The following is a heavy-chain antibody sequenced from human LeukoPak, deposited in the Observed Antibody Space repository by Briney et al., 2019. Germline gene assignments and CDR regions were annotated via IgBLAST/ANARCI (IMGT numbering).Heavy chain of an antibody. CDR1: GGSISSYY. D-gene: IGHD6-6*01. Sequence: SETLSLTCTVSGGSISSYYWSWIRQPPGKGLEWIGYIYYSGSTNYNPSLKSRVTISVATSKNQFSLKLSSVTAADTAVYYCARSQLLDAFDIWGQGTMVTVSS. J-gene: IGHJ3*02. V-gene: IGHV4-59*01. CDR3: ARSQLLDAFDI. CDR2: IYYSGST.